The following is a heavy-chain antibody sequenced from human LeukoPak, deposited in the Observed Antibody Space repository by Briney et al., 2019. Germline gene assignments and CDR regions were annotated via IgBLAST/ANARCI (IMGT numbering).Heavy chain of an antibody. J-gene: IGHJ4*02. V-gene: IGHV4-59*12. CDR3: ARGQLLRPIDY. CDR1: GGSISSYY. D-gene: IGHD6-6*01. Sequence: SETLSLTCTVSGGSISSYYWSWIRQPPGKGLEWIGYIYYSGSTNYNPSLKSRVTISVDTSKNQFSLKLSSVTAADTAVYYCARGQLLRPIDYWGQGTLVTVSS. CDR2: IYYSGST.